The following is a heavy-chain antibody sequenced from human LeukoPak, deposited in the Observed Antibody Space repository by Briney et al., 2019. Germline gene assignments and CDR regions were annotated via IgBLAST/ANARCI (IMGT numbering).Heavy chain of an antibody. J-gene: IGHJ6*03. CDR3: ASSPDYYYYYMDV. CDR1: GLTVSSNY. V-gene: IGHV3-53*01. Sequence: GGSLRLSCAVSGLTVSSNYMSWVRQAPGKGLEWVSVIYSGGSTYYADSVKGRFTISRDNSKNTLYLQMNSLRAEDTAVYYCASSPDYYYYYMDVWGKGTTVTVSS. CDR2: IYSGGST.